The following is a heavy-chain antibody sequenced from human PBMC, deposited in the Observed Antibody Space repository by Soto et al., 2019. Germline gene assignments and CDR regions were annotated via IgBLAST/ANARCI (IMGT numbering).Heavy chain of an antibody. J-gene: IGHJ6*02. CDR3: ARAIAARKSYYYYGMDV. CDR1: GFTFSSYS. D-gene: IGHD6-6*01. Sequence: GGSLRLSCAASGFTFSSYSMNWVRQAPGKGLEWVSSISSSSSYIYYADSVKGRFTISRDNAKNSLYLQMNSLRAEDTAVYYCARAIAARKSYYYYGMDVWGQGTTVTVSS. V-gene: IGHV3-21*01. CDR2: ISSSSSYI.